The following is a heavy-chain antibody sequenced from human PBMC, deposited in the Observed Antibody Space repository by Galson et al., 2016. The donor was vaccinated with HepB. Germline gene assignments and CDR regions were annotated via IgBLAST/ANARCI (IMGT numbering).Heavy chain of an antibody. Sequence: YSGSTFYNPSLQSRLTISLDTSKSQFSLNLTSVTAADTAVYYCARSDSGTYEDYWGQGTLVTVSS. J-gene: IGHJ4*02. D-gene: IGHD1-26*01. V-gene: IGHV4-31*02. CDR2: YSGST. CDR3: ARSDSGTYEDY.